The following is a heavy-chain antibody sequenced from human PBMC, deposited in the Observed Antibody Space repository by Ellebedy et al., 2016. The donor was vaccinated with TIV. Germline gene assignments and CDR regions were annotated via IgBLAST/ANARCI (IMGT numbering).Heavy chain of an antibody. CDR2: IYYSGST. CDR3: ARVSGSGDFDY. V-gene: IGHV4-39*07. J-gene: IGHJ4*02. D-gene: IGHD3-10*01. CDR1: GGSISSSSYY. Sequence: SETLSLXXTVSGGSISSSSYYWGWIRQPPGKGLEWIGSIYYSGSTYYNPSLKSRVTIFVDTSKNQFSLKLTSVTAADTAMYYCARVSGSGDFDYWGQGTLVTVSS.